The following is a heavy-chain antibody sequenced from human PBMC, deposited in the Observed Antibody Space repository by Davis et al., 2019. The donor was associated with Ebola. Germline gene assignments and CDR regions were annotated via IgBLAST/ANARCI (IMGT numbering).Heavy chain of an antibody. Sequence: GESLKISCAASGFTFSSYEMNWVRQAPGKGLEWVSYISSSSSYIYYADSVKGRFTISRDNAKNSLYLQMNSLRAEDTAVYYCARISTVTTFDCYYGMDVWGQGTTVTVSS. V-gene: IGHV3-21*05. CDR1: GFTFSSYE. CDR3: ARISTVTTFDCYYGMDV. J-gene: IGHJ6*02. CDR2: ISSSSSYI. D-gene: IGHD4-17*01.